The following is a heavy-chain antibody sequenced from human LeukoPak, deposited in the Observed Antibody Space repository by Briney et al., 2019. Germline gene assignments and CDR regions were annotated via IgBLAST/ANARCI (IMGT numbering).Heavy chain of an antibody. V-gene: IGHV3-48*03. CDR2: ISSSGSTI. Sequence: QPGRSLRLSCAASGFTFSSYEMNWVRQAPGKGLEWVSYISSSGSTIYYADSVKGRFTISRDNAKNSLHLQMNSLRAEDTAVYYCARGRASVVVVAAPFDYWGQGTLVTVSS. CDR1: GFTFSSYE. D-gene: IGHD2-15*01. CDR3: ARGRASVVVVAAPFDY. J-gene: IGHJ4*02.